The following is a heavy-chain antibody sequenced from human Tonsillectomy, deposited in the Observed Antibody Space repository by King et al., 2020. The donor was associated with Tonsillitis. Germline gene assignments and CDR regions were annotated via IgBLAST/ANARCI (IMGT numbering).Heavy chain of an antibody. CDR1: GFTFSTYG. CDR3: AKDFSGWGVDV. CDR2: IRYDGSHK. Sequence: VQLVESGGGVVQPGGSLRLSCSASGFTFSTYGMHWVRQAPGKGLEWVAFIRYDGSHKYHADSVKGRFTISRDNSKKTLYLQMNSLRVEDTAVYYCAKDFSGWGVDVWGQGTTVTVSS. V-gene: IGHV3-30*02. J-gene: IGHJ6*02. D-gene: IGHD6-19*01.